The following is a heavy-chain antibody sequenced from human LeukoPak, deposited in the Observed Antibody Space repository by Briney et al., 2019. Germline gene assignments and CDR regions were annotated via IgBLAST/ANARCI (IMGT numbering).Heavy chain of an antibody. CDR3: ARVQEYSSSWYLDY. D-gene: IGHD6-13*01. CDR2: INHSGST. Sequence: SETLSLTCAVYGGSFSGYYWSWIRQPPGKGLEWIGEINHSGSTNYNPSLKSRVTISVDTSKNQFSLKLSSVTAADTAVYYCARVQEYSSSWYLDYWGQGTLVTVSS. J-gene: IGHJ4*02. CDR1: GGSFSGYY. V-gene: IGHV4-34*01.